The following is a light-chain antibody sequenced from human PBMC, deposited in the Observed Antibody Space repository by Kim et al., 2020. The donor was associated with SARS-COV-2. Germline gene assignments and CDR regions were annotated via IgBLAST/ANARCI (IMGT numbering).Light chain of an antibody. Sequence: NFMLTQPHSVSESPGKTVTISCTRSSGSIASNYVQWYQQRPGSSPTTVIYEDKQRPSGVPARFSGSIDSSSNSASLTISGLKTEDEADYYCQSYDSSHQVFGGGTQLTVL. CDR1: SGSIASNY. CDR2: EDK. CDR3: QSYDSSHQV. J-gene: IGLJ3*02. V-gene: IGLV6-57*01.